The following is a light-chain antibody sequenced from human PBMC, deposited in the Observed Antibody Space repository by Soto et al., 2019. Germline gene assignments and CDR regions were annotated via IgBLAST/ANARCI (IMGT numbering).Light chain of an antibody. CDR3: QQYNNWPPYT. CDR2: GAS. J-gene: IGKJ2*01. CDR1: QSVSSN. V-gene: IGKV3-15*01. Sequence: EIVMTQSPVTLSVSPGERATLSCRANQSVSSNLAWYQQKPGQAPRLLIYGASTRATGIPARFSGSGSGTEFTLTINSLQSEDFAVYYCQQYNNWPPYTFGQGTKLEIK.